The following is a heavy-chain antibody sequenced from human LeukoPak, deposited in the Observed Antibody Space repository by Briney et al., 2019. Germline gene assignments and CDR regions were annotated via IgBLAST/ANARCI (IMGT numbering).Heavy chain of an antibody. V-gene: IGHV3-53*01. J-gene: IGHJ4*02. CDR3: ARDDIPVI. CDR2: IYSDGRT. CDR1: GFSVSDYY. Sequence: QPGGSLRLSCAASGFSVSDYYMNWVRQAPGKGLEWVSFIYSDGRTYYADSVKGRFTISRDNSRNTLYLQVNSLRVEDTAVYYCARDDIPVIWGQGTLVTVSS. D-gene: IGHD2-15*01.